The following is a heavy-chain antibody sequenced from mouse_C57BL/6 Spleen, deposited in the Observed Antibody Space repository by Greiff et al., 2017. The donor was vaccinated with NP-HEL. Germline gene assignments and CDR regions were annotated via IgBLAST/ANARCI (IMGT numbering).Heavy chain of an antibody. CDR3: ARRGTYGYEGAWFAY. Sequence: QVQLQESGAELVKPGASVKMSCKASGYTFTTYPIEWMKQNHGKSLEWIGNFHPYNDDTKYNEKFKGKATLTVEKSSSTVYLELSRLTSDDSAVYYCARRGTYGYEGAWFAYWGQGTLVTVSA. CDR2: FHPYNDDT. D-gene: IGHD2-2*01. J-gene: IGHJ3*01. CDR1: GYTFTTYP. V-gene: IGHV1-47*01.